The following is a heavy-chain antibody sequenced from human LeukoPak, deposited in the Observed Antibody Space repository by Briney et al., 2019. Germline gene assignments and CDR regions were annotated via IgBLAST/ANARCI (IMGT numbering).Heavy chain of an antibody. CDR2: IYPGDSDT. Sequence: GESLQISCQGSGYSFTSYWIGWVRQMPGKGLEWMGIIYPGDSDTRFSPSFQGQVTISADKSISTAYLQWSSLEASDTAMYYCAREGPFGEFDYWGQGTLVTVSS. J-gene: IGHJ4*02. CDR3: AREGPFGEFDY. V-gene: IGHV5-51*01. D-gene: IGHD3-10*01. CDR1: GYSFTSYW.